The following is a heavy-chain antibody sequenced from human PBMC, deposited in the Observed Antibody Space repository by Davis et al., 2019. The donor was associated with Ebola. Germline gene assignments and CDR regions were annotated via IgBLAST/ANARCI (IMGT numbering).Heavy chain of an antibody. D-gene: IGHD2/OR15-2a*01. CDR3: ARVIRARYYFDY. V-gene: IGHV4-61*01. J-gene: IGHJ4*02. Sequence: MPSETLSLTCTVSGGSVSSGSYYWSWIRQSPGQGLEWIGYIYYSGSTNYNPSLKSRVTISVDTSKNQFSLKLSSVTAADTAVYYCARVIRARYYFDYWGQGTLVTVSS. CDR1: GGSVSSGSYY. CDR2: IYYSGST.